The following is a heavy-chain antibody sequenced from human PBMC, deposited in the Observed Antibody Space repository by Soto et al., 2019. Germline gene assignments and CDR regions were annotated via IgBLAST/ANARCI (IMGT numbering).Heavy chain of an antibody. V-gene: IGHV3-23*01. CDR3: AKHGGVAAPRSFFDS. J-gene: IGHJ4*02. CDR2: FSGGGDST. D-gene: IGHD2-15*01. CDR1: GFTFSSYA. Sequence: GGSLRLSCAASGFTFSSYAMSWVRQAPGKGLEWVSAFSGGGDSTYYADSVKGRFTISRDNSKNTLYLQMSSLRVEDTAVYYCAKHGGVAAPRSFFDSWGQGTLVTVSS.